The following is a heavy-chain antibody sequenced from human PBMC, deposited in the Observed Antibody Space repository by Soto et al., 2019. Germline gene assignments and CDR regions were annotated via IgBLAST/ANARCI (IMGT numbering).Heavy chain of an antibody. CDR1: GYTFTSYG. CDR2: ISAYNGNT. V-gene: IGHV1-18*01. CDR3: ARVQHPAYFDY. J-gene: IGHJ4*02. Sequence: ASVKVSCKASGYTFTSYGISWVRQAPGQGLEWMGWISAYNGNTNYAQKLQGRVTMTTDTSKNQFSLHLSSVTPEDTAVYYCARVQHPAYFDYWGQGTPVNVSS.